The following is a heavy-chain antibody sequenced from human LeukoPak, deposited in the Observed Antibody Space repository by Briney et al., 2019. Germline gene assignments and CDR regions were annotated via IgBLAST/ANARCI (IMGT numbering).Heavy chain of an antibody. Sequence: GGSLRLSCAASGFTFSSYAMSWVRQAPGEGLEWVSAISGSGGSTYYADSVKGRFTISRDNSKNTLYLQMNSLRAEDTAVYYCAKDLSSGWYAEYFQHWGQGTLVTVSS. J-gene: IGHJ1*01. D-gene: IGHD6-19*01. CDR1: GFTFSSYA. V-gene: IGHV3-23*01. CDR3: AKDLSSGWYAEYFQH. CDR2: ISGSGGST.